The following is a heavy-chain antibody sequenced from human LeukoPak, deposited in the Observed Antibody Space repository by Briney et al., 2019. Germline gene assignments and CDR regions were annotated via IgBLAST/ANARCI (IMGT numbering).Heavy chain of an antibody. CDR3: ARDSYDSSGYFRSNY. Sequence: SVKVSCKASGYTFTSYGISWVRQAPGQGLEWMGGIIPIFGTANYAQKFQGRVTITADESTSTAYMELSSLRSEDTAVYYCARDSYDSSGYFRSNYWGQGTLVTVSS. CDR2: IIPIFGTA. CDR1: GYTFTSYG. D-gene: IGHD3-22*01. J-gene: IGHJ4*02. V-gene: IGHV1-69*13.